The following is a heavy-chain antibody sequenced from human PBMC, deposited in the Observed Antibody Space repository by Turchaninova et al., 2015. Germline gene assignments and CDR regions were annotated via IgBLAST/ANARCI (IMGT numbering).Heavy chain of an antibody. CDR1: EDNK. CDR3: VKDGLEDYVSGFDV. D-gene: IGHD4-17*01. Sequence: EDNKRDCGRQTPGKGLEWLAHITWEAGTSDYGDSVKGRFTISRDNSKDSLYLQMNSLKTEDSGLYYGVKDGLEDYVSGFDVWGPGTMVTVSS. V-gene: IGHV3-43*01. CDR2: ITWEAGTS. J-gene: IGHJ3*01.